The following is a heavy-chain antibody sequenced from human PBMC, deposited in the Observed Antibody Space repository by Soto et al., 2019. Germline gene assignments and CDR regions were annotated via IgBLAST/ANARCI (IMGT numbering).Heavy chain of an antibody. CDR2: TRDKTNSYTT. V-gene: IGHV3-72*01. CDR3: TRATVGTYYFDY. D-gene: IGHD3-16*01. Sequence: GSLRLSCAASGFTFSDHYMEWVLQAPGKGLEWVGRTRDKTNSYTTEYAASVKGRFTISRDDSQSSLYLQMNSLKTEDTAVYYCTRATVGTYYFDYWGQGTLVTGSS. CDR1: GFTFSDHY. J-gene: IGHJ4*02.